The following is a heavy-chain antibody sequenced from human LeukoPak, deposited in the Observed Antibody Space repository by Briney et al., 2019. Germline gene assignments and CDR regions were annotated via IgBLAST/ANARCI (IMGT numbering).Heavy chain of an antibody. CDR3: ASHYGSGSFYSPFDY. CDR2: IYYSGST. Sequence: PSETLSLTCTVSGGSISSYYWSWIRQPPGKGLEWIGYIYYSGSTNYDPSLKSRVTISLDTSKNQFSLKLNSVTAADTAVYYCASHYGSGSFYSPFDYWGQGTLVTVSS. J-gene: IGHJ4*02. V-gene: IGHV4-59*01. CDR1: GGSISSYY. D-gene: IGHD3-10*01.